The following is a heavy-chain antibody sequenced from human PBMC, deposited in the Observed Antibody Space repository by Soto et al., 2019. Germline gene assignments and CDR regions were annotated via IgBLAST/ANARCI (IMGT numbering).Heavy chain of an antibody. CDR3: ARAARGYGDFDY. D-gene: IGHD4-17*01. CDR1: GGSISNGGYY. V-gene: IGHV4-31*03. Sequence: QVQLQESGPGLVKPSQTLSLTCTVSGGSISNGGYYWSWIRRHPGKGLEWIGYIYYSGTAYYNPSLKSRLTISVDTSKNQFSLKLTSVTAADTAVYYCARAARGYGDFDYWGQGTLVTASS. J-gene: IGHJ4*02. CDR2: IYYSGTA.